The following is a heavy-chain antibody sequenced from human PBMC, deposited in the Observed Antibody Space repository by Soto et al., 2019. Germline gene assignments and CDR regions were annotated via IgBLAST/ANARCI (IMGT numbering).Heavy chain of an antibody. D-gene: IGHD2-21*01. CDR1: GFTFSSYW. V-gene: IGHV3-74*01. J-gene: IGHJ6*02. CDR3: ARRDQIAYYYGMDV. CDR2: INSDGSTT. Sequence: PGGSLRLSCAASGFTFSSYWMNWVRQAPWKGLVWVSRINSDGSTTGYVDSVKGRFTISRDNAKNTLYLQMNSLRAEDTAVYYCARRDQIAYYYGMDVWGQGTTVTVSS.